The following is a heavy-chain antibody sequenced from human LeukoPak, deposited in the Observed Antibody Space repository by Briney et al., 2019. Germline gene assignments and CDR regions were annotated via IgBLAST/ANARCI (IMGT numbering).Heavy chain of an antibody. CDR1: GFTFSSYA. J-gene: IGHJ4*02. CDR2: ISYDGSNK. V-gene: IGHV3-30*04. Sequence: RGSLRLSCAASGFTFSSYAMHWVRQAPGKGLEWVAVISYDGSNKYYADSVKGRFTISRDNSKNTLYLQMNSLRAEDTAVYYCARADSSGYHWGQGTLVTVSS. CDR3: ARADSSGYH. D-gene: IGHD3-22*01.